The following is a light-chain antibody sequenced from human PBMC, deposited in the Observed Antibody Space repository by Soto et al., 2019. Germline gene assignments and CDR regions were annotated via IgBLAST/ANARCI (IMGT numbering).Light chain of an antibody. CDR1: NNDIGRFDF. CDR2: EVR. V-gene: IGLV2-14*01. Sequence: QSVLTQPASVSGSPGQSISISCTGTNNDIGRFDFVSWYQQYPGKSPKLILYEVRARPSGISSRFSGSKSANTASLTISGLQAEDEADYFCFSFTTTSTHVFGTGTKVTVL. J-gene: IGLJ1*01. CDR3: FSFTTTSTHV.